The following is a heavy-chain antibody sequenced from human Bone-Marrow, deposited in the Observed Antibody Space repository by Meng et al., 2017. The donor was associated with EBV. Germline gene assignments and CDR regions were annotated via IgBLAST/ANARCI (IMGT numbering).Heavy chain of an antibody. D-gene: IGHD5-18*01. CDR2: INPKTGDS. Sequence: LVQAGETRSQSRVSVGVSCKAPGYTFIGSFMHWVREAPGQGLEWVGRINPKTGDSDLSPKFRGRVSLTRDTSTGTAYMDFSSLQSADTAVYFCATPLETTMAPDHWGQGTLVTVSS. CDR3: ATPLETTMAPDH. J-gene: IGHJ4*02. CDR1: GYTFIGSF. V-gene: IGHV1-2*06.